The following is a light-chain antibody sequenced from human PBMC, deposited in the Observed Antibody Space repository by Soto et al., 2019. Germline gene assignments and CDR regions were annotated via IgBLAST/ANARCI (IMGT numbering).Light chain of an antibody. CDR1: QSLSSGY. CDR3: QKYGSSPT. J-gene: IGKJ1*01. Sequence: EIVLTQSPGTLSLSPGXRVTLSCRASQSLSSGYLAWYQQKFGQAPRLLIYDASRRATGIPERFSGSGSGTDFTLTINRLEPEDFAVYYCQKYGSSPTFGLGTKVDIK. V-gene: IGKV3-20*01. CDR2: DAS.